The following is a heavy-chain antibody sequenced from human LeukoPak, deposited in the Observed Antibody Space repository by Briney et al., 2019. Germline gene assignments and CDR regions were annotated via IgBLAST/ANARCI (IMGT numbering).Heavy chain of an antibody. D-gene: IGHD3-3*01. V-gene: IGHV3-11*04. J-gene: IGHJ6*03. CDR3: ASGWSGYYNYYYYMDV. CDR2: ISSSGSTI. CDR1: GFTFSDYY. Sequence: GGSLRLSCAASGFTFSDYYMSWIRQAPGKGLEWVSYISSSGSTIHYADSVKGRFTISRDNAKNSLYLQMNSLRAEDTAVYYCASGWSGYYNYYYYMDVWGKGTTVTVSS.